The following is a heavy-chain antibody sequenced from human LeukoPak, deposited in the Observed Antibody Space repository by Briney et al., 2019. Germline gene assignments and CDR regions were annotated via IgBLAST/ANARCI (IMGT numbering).Heavy chain of an antibody. V-gene: IGHV1-69*05. CDR2: IIPIFGTA. CDR3: ARSIAVAGTGGYYFDY. J-gene: IGHJ4*02. D-gene: IGHD6-19*01. Sequence: ASVKVSCKTSGGTFSSYAISWVRQAPGQGLEWMGGIIPIFGTANYAQKFQGRVTITTDESTSTAYMELSSLRSDDTAVYYCARSIAVAGTGGYYFDYWGQGTLVTVSS. CDR1: GGTFSSYA.